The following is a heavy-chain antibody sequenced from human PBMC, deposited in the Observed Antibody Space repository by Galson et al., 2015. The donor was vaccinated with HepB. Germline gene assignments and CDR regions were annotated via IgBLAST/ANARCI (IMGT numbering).Heavy chain of an antibody. CDR2: ISGSGGST. CDR1: GFTFSSCA. V-gene: IGHV3-23*01. CDR3: AKMAHPFMITFGGVIVNTPQFDY. D-gene: IGHD3-16*02. J-gene: IGHJ4*02. Sequence: SLRLSCAASGFTFSSCAMSWVRQAPGKGLEWVSAISGSGGSTYYADSVKGRFTISRDNSKNTLYLQMNSLRAEDTAVYYCAKMAHPFMITFGGVIVNTPQFDYWGQGTLVTVSS.